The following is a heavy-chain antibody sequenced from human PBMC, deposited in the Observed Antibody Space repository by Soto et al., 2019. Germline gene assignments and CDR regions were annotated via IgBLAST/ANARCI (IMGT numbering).Heavy chain of an antibody. V-gene: IGHV3-23*01. CDR1: GFSFDDYA. D-gene: IGHD5-12*01. J-gene: IGHJ4*02. Sequence: EVQLLESGGGLVQPGGSLRLSCAASGFSFDDYAMTWVRQATGKGLEWVSAISGSGDNTYYADSVKGRFTISRDNSRNTLYLQLNPLRAEDTALYYCAKGYYSGYDLAYFDYWGQGTLVTVS. CDR2: ISGSGDNT. CDR3: AKGYYSGYDLAYFDY.